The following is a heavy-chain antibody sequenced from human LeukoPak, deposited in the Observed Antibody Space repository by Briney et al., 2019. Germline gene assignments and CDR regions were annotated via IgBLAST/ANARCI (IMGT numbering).Heavy chain of an antibody. V-gene: IGHV4-34*01. CDR1: GGSFSGYY. Sequence: PSETLSLTCAVYGGSFSGYYWSWIRQPPGKGLEWIGEISHSGSTNYNPSLKSRVTISVDTSKNQFSLKLSSVTAADTAVYYCARATYDSSGNAFDIWGQGTMVTVSS. CDR2: ISHSGST. J-gene: IGHJ3*02. CDR3: ARATYDSSGNAFDI. D-gene: IGHD3-22*01.